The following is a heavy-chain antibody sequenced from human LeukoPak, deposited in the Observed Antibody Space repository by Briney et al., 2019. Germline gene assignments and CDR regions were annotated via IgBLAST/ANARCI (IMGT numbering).Heavy chain of an antibody. J-gene: IGHJ4*02. Sequence: PGGSLRLSCAASGFTFSSYSMSWVRQAPGKGLEWVSYISSSSSTIYYADSVKGRFTISRDNAKNSLYLQMNSLRDEDTAVYYCARDPYYYDSSGGSFDYWGQGTLVTVSS. CDR3: ARDPYYYDSSGGSFDY. V-gene: IGHV3-48*02. D-gene: IGHD3-22*01. CDR1: GFTFSSYS. CDR2: ISSSSSTI.